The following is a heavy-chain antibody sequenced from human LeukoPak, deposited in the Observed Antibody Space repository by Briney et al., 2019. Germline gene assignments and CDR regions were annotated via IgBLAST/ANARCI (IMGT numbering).Heavy chain of an antibody. J-gene: IGHJ4*02. Sequence: GGSLRLSCAASGFTFSSYGMHWVRQAPGKGLEWVAFIRYDGSNKYYADSVKGRFTISRDNSKNTLYLQMNSLRAEDTAVYYCGRGYGEDFDYWGQGTLVTVSS. CDR1: GFTFSSYG. V-gene: IGHV3-30*02. CDR3: GRGYGEDFDY. CDR2: IRYDGSNK. D-gene: IGHD4-17*01.